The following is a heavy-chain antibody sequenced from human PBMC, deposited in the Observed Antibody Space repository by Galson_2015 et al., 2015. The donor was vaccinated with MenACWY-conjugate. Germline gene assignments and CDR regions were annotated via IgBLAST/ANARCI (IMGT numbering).Heavy chain of an antibody. CDR2: ISSGHIYS. CDR1: GFTFSDYY. Sequence: LSLSCAASGFTFSDYYMSWIRQAPGKGLEWVAYISSGHIYSNHADSVKGRFTISRDNAKNSLFLQMNSLRAEDTAVYFCARTPRSYSGYTFEKWGQGTLVTVSS. D-gene: IGHD5-12*01. V-gene: IGHV3-11*06. CDR3: ARTPRSYSGYTFEK. J-gene: IGHJ4*02.